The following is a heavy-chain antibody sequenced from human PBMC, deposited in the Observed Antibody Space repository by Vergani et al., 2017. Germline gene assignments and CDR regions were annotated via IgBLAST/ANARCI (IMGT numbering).Heavy chain of an antibody. J-gene: IGHJ4*02. V-gene: IGHV4-34*01. D-gene: IGHD5-18*01. Sequence: QVQLQQWGAGLLKPSETLSLTCAVYGGSFSGYYWSWIRQPPGKGLEWMGEINHSGSTNYNQSLKRRVTISVETSKKQFSLKLSSVTAADAAVYYCARGFPISSYGRRYFDYWGQGTLVTVSS. CDR3: ARGFPISSYGRRYFDY. CDR1: GGSFSGYY. CDR2: INHSGST.